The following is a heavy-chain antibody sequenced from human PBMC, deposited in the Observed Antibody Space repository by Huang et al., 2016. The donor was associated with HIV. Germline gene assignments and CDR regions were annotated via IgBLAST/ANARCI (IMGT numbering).Heavy chain of an antibody. D-gene: IGHD3-10*01. J-gene: IGHJ4*02. CDR2: IDPTRGAI. Sequence: QVQLVQSGAEVKRPGASVQVSCKASGYSFTGHFIPWVRQAPGQGLEGSGRIDPTRGAINWASRCQGRVSMTRDKSIGTAYMELSGLRSDDTAVFFCAREAWASGVAHYFDYWGPGTLVTVSS. CDR1: GYSFTGHF. CDR3: AREAWASGVAHYFDY. V-gene: IGHV1-2*06.